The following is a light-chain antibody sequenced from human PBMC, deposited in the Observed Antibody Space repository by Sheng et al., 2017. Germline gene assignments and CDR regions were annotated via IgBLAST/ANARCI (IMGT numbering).Light chain of an antibody. V-gene: IGLV3-21*02. CDR3: QVWDRSSDHWV. CDR1: NIGSKS. CDR2: DDD. J-gene: IGLJ2*01. Sequence: SYVLTQPPSVSVAPGLTATITCGGDNIGSKSVHWYQQKPGQAPVMVVYDDDERPSGIPERIAGSNSGSTATLTISRVKAGDEADYYCQVWDRSSDHWVFGGGTKLTVL.